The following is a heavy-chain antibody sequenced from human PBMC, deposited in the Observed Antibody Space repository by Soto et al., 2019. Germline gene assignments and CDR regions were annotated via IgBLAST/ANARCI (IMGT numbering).Heavy chain of an antibody. CDR1: GFTFSSYS. Sequence: PGGSLRLSCAASGFTFSSYSMNWVRQAPGKGLEWVSSISSSSSYIYYADSVKGRFTISRDNAKNSLYLQMNSLRAEDTAVYYCARYSRPKIAAANWFDPWAQRTLVTVSS. D-gene: IGHD6-13*01. CDR2: ISSSSSYI. V-gene: IGHV3-21*01. J-gene: IGHJ5*02. CDR3: ARYSRPKIAAANWFDP.